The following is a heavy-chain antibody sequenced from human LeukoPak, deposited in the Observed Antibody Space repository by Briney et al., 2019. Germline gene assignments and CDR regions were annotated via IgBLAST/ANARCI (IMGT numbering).Heavy chain of an antibody. CDR2: IDTSGGT. D-gene: IGHD5-12*01. CDR3: ARDNGKLYSGYAFDC. V-gene: IGHV4-4*07. J-gene: IGHJ4*02. Sequence: SETLSLTCTVSGVSVRTYYWSWIRQPAGKGLEWIGRIDTSGGTNYNPSLNSRVTMSVDTSKIQLSLKLISVTAADTAIYYCARDNGKLYSGYAFDCWGQGTLVTVSS. CDR1: GVSVRTYY.